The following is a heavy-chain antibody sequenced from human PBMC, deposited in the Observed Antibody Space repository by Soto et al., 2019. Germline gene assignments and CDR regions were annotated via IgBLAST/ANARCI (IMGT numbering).Heavy chain of an antibody. J-gene: IGHJ5*02. CDR2: IIPILGIA. D-gene: IGHD6-13*01. Sequence: SVKVSCKASGGTFSSYTISWVRQAPGQGLEWMGRIIPILGIANYAQKFQGRVTITADKSTSTAYMELSSLRSEDTAVYYCARIASYSSSPKGNWFDPWGQGTLVTVSS. V-gene: IGHV1-69*02. CDR3: ARIASYSSSPKGNWFDP. CDR1: GGTFSSYT.